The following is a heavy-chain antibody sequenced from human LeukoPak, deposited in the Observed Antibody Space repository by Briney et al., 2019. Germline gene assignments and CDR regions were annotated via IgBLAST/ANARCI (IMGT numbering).Heavy chain of an antibody. CDR1: GDSISSGGYD. D-gene: IGHD4/OR15-4a*01. J-gene: IGHJ3*02. CDR3: ASEKAGEGAMVIALDI. Sequence: PSQTLSLTRTVSGDSISSGGYDSSWIRQHLGKGLEWIGYIHYSGSTYHNPSLKSRVTISRDTSKNQFSLKLTSVTAADTAVYYCASEKAGEGAMVIALDIWGQGTMVTVSP. CDR2: IHYSGST. V-gene: IGHV4-31*03.